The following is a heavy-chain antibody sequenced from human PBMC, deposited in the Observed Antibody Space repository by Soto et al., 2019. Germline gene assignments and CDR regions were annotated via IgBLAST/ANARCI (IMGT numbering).Heavy chain of an antibody. CDR1: GFTFSSYA. CDR2: ISGSGGST. CDR3: AKMRYGSGSEVDY. D-gene: IGHD3-10*01. Sequence: EVQLLESGGGLVQPGGSLRLSCAASGFTFSSYAMSWVRQAPGKGLEWFSAISGSGGSTYYADSVKGRFTISRDNSKNTLYRQMNSLRAEDTAVYYCAKMRYGSGSEVDYWGQGTLVTVSS. V-gene: IGHV3-23*01. J-gene: IGHJ4*02.